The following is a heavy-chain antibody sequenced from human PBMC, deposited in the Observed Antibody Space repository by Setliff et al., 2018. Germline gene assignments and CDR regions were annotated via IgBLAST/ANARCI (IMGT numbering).Heavy chain of an antibody. V-gene: IGHV4-34*01. CDR1: GGSFSTYF. D-gene: IGHD3-10*01. CDR3: ARVDFTMLQGVLGQ. CDR2: ISHSGST. J-gene: IGHJ1*01. Sequence: PSETLSLTCAVYGGSFSTYFWSWIRQPPGKGLEWIGEISHSGSTNYNPSLKSRVTMSVDTSKNQFSLNLNSVTAADTAVYYCARVDFTMLQGVLGQWGQGTLVTVSS.